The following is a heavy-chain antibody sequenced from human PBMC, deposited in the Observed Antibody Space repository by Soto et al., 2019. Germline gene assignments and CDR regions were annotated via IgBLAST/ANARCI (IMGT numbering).Heavy chain of an antibody. CDR1: GGTFSSYT. D-gene: IGHD1-26*01. CDR3: ARAPFGGSYWFDP. V-gene: IGHV1-69*02. J-gene: IGHJ5*02. CDR2: IIPILGIA. Sequence: QVQLVQSGAEVKKPGSSVKVSCKASGGTFSSYTISWVRQAPGQGLEWMGRIIPILGIANYAQKFQGRVTITADKSTSTAYMALSSLRSEDTAVYYCARAPFGGSYWFDPWGQGTLVTVSS.